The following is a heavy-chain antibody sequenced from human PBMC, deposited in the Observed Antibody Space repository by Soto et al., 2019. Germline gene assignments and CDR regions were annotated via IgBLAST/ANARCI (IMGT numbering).Heavy chain of an antibody. CDR2: IIPIFGTA. CDR3: AKVAYYDFWSGYSRGGAFDI. J-gene: IGHJ3*02. Sequence: SVKVSCKASGGTFSSYAISWVRQAPGQGLEWMGGIIPIFGTANYAQKFQGRVTITADESTSTAYMELSSLRSEDTAVYYCAKVAYYDFWSGYSRGGAFDIWGQGTMVTVSS. V-gene: IGHV1-69*13. D-gene: IGHD3-3*01. CDR1: GGTFSSYA.